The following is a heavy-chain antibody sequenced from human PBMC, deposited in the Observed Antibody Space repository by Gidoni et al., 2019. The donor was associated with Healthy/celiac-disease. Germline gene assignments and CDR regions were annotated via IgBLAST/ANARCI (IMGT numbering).Heavy chain of an antibody. CDR2: INHSGST. CDR3: ARGPLLYSSSPRGNWFDP. J-gene: IGHJ5*02. D-gene: IGHD6-6*01. V-gene: IGHV4-34*01. CDR1: GGSFSGYY. Sequence: QWGAGLLKPSETLSLTCAVYGGSFSGYYWSWIRQPPGKGLEWIGEINHSGSTNYNPSLKSRVTISVDTSKNQFSLKLSSVTAADTAVYYCARGPLLYSSSPRGNWFDPWGQGTLVTVSS.